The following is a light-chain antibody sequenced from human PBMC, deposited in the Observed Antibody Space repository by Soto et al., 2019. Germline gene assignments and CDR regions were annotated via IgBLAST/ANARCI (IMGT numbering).Light chain of an antibody. CDR3: QTWGTGIHWV. CDR1: SGHSSYA. V-gene: IGLV4-69*01. J-gene: IGLJ3*02. CDR2: LNSDGSH. Sequence: QPVLTQSPSASASLGASVKLTCTLSSGHSSYAIAWHQQQPEKGPRNLMKLNSDGSHSKGDGIPDRFSGSSSGAERYLTISRLQSEDEADYYCQTWGTGIHWVFGGGTKLTVL.